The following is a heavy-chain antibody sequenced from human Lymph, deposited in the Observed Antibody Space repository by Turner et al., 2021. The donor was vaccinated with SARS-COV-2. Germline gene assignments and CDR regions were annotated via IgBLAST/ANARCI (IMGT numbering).Heavy chain of an antibody. D-gene: IGHD3-10*01. V-gene: IGHV3-30*04. Sequence: QVQLVESGGGVVQPGRSLRLSCAASGFTFSTYAIHWVLQAAGKGLEWVAVISYDGSNKYYADSVKGRFTISRDNSKNTLYLQMNSLRAEDTAVYYCARYGSGGYFYYGLDVWGQGTTVTVSS. CDR3: ARYGSGGYFYYGLDV. CDR1: GFTFSTYA. J-gene: IGHJ6*02. CDR2: ISYDGSNK.